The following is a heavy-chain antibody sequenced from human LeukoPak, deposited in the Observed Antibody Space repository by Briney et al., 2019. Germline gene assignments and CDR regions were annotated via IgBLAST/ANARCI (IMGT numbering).Heavy chain of an antibody. CDR2: INPSGGST. Sequence: ASVKVSCKASGYTFTSYYKHWVRQAPGQGLEWMGIINPSGGSTSYAQKFQGRVTMTRYTSTSTVYMELSSLRSEDTAVYYCARDTGEAAANPLDYYGSGMPDYWGQGTLVTVSS. V-gene: IGHV1-46*01. J-gene: IGHJ4*02. CDR1: GYTFTSYY. D-gene: IGHD3-10*01. CDR3: ARDTGEAAANPLDYYGSGMPDY.